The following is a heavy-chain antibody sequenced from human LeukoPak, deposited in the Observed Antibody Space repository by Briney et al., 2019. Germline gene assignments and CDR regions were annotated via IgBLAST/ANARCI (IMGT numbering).Heavy chain of an antibody. D-gene: IGHD2-2*01. CDR2: INYSSNT. CDR3: ARGLVKSVPATGDPTFDY. CDR1: GGSISSSSYY. J-gene: IGHJ4*02. Sequence: SETLYLTCTVSGGSISSSSYYWVCLRPPPGKGLVWIVSINYSSNTYYNLSIQSPVTISVDPSKNQFSLKLISLTAADTAVYYCARGLVKSVPATGDPTFDYWGQGTLVTVGS. V-gene: IGHV4-39*07.